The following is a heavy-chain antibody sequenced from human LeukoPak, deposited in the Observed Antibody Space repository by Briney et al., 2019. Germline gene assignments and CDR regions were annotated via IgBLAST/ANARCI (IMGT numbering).Heavy chain of an antibody. Sequence: GGSLRLSCAASGFTFSSYGMHWIRQAPGKGLEWVAVISYDGSNKYYADSVKGRFTISRDNSKNTLYLQMNSLRAEDTAVYYCAKDKSPGGDSSGWLKGDYFDYWGRGTLVTVSS. V-gene: IGHV3-30*18. CDR2: ISYDGSNK. CDR1: GFTFSSYG. D-gene: IGHD6-19*01. J-gene: IGHJ4*02. CDR3: AKDKSPGGDSSGWLKGDYFDY.